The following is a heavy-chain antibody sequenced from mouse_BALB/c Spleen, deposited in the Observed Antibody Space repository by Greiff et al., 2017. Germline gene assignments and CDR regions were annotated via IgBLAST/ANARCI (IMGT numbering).Heavy chain of an antibody. CDR2: ISSGSSTI. Sequence: DVMLVESGGGLMQPGGSRKLSCAASGFTFSSFGMHWVRQAPEKGLEWVAYISSGSSTIYYADTVKGRFTISRDNPKNTLFLQMTSLRSEDTAMYYCATGYYAMDYWGQGTSVTVSS. J-gene: IGHJ4*01. V-gene: IGHV5-17*02. CDR3: ATGYYAMDY. CDR1: GFTFSSFG.